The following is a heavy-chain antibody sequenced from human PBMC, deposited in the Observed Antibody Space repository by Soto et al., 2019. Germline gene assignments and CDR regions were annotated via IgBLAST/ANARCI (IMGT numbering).Heavy chain of an antibody. J-gene: IGHJ5*02. CDR3: ARDLGCSSTSCYSNWFDP. V-gene: IGHV4-31*03. Sequence: SETLSLTCTVSGVSISSGVYYWSWIRQHPGKGLEWIGYIYYSGSTYYNPSLKSRVTISVDTSKNQFSLKLSSVTAADTAVYYCARDLGCSSTSCYSNWFDPWGQGTLVTVSS. CDR1: GVSISSGVYY. D-gene: IGHD2-2*01. CDR2: IYYSGST.